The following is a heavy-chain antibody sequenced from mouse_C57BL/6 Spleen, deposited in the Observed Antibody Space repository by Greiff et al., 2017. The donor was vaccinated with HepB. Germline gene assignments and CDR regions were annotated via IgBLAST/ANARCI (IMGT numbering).Heavy chain of an antibody. CDR1: GYTFTSYW. CDR2: INPSNGGT. Sequence: QVQLQQPGTELVKPGASVKLSCKASGYTFTSYWMHWVKQRPGQGLEWIGNINPSNGGTNYNEKFKSKATLTVDKSSSTAYMQLSSLTSEDSAVYYCTRSGYYGSPSYAMDYWGQGTSVTVSS. D-gene: IGHD1-1*01. V-gene: IGHV1-53*01. CDR3: TRSGYYGSPSYAMDY. J-gene: IGHJ4*01.